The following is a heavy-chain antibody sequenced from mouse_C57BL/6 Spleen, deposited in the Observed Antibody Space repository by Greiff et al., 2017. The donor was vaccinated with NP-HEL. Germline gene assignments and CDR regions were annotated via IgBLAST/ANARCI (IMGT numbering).Heavy chain of an antibody. D-gene: IGHD2-14*01. CDR2: IYPGDGDT. V-gene: IGHV1-80*01. CDR1: GYAFSSYW. CDR3: ARWRYDGYYFDY. Sequence: QVQLKESGAELVKPGASVKISCKASGYAFSSYWMNWVKQRPGKGLEWIGQIYPGDGDTNYNGKFKGKATLTADKSSSTAYMQLSSLTSEDSAVYFCARWRYDGYYFDYWGQGTTLTVSS. J-gene: IGHJ2*01.